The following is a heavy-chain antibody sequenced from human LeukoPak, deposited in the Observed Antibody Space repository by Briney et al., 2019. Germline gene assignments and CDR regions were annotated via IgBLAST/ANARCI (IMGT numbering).Heavy chain of an antibody. V-gene: IGHV3-23*01. CDR3: AKDEDNSGYYLRYFDY. J-gene: IGHJ4*02. D-gene: IGHD3-22*01. CDR1: GFSFTDYA. Sequence: PGGSLRLSCATSGFSFTDYAMSWVRQARGKGLEWVSTITGSGVTTYYADFVKGRFSISRDISENTVYLHMNSLRAEDTAVYYCAKDEDNSGYYLRYFDYWGQGTLVTVST. CDR2: ITGSGVTT.